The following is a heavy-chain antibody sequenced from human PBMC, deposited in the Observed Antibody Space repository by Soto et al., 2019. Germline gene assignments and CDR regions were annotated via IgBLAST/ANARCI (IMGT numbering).Heavy chain of an antibody. V-gene: IGHV1-18*04. D-gene: IGHD3-22*01. J-gene: IGHJ4*02. CDR2: INPYNGNT. Sequence: VSCKASGYTFTNYGIIWQRQAPGQGLEWMGWINPYNGNTNYAQRVQGRVTMTTDTSTSTAYMELRSLRSDDTAVYYCARVPTDSSGYYKYYFDYWGQGTLVTVSS. CDR3: ARVPTDSSGYYKYYFDY. CDR1: GYTFTNYG.